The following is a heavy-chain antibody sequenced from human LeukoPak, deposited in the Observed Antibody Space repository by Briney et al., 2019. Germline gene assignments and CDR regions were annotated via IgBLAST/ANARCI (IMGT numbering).Heavy chain of an antibody. D-gene: IGHD3-22*01. Sequence: SETLSLTCTVSGGSISSSSYYWGWIRQPPGKGLEWIGYIYYSGSTNYSPSLKSRVTISVDTSKNQFSLKLSSVTAADTAVYYCARAVGSGYYYRAYYYYYGMDVWGQGTTVTVSS. J-gene: IGHJ6*02. CDR1: GGSISSSSYY. CDR3: ARAVGSGYYYRAYYYYYGMDV. V-gene: IGHV4-61*05. CDR2: IYYSGST.